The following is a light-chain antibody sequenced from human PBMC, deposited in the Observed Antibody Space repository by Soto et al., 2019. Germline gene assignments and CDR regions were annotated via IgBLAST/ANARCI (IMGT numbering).Light chain of an antibody. CDR2: EVS. CDR3: SSYAGTQFEV. J-gene: IGLJ2*01. CDR1: SSDVGGYNY. V-gene: IGLV2-8*01. Sequence: QSALTQPPSASGSPGQSVTISCTGTSSDVGGYNYVSWYQQHPGKAPKLMIYEVSKRPSGVPDRFSGSKSGNTASLTVSGLHAEHEADYYCSSYAGTQFEVFGGRTKLTVL.